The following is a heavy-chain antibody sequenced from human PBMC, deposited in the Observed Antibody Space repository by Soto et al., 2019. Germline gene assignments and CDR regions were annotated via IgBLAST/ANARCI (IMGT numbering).Heavy chain of an antibody. Sequence: QVQLVQSGPEVKEPGASVRVSCKASGYTFINYNTFWVRQAPGQGLEWMGWISTSNADTNYAQNFQGRVTMTTDTATRTADVELRGLRYDDTAVYYCARNITGATGHYWGQGTLVTVSS. CDR3: ARNITGATGHY. V-gene: IGHV1-18*01. CDR2: ISTSNADT. CDR1: GYTFINYN. J-gene: IGHJ4*02. D-gene: IGHD1-26*01.